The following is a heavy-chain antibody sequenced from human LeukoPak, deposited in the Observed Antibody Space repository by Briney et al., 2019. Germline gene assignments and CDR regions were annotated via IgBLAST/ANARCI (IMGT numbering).Heavy chain of an antibody. D-gene: IGHD3-3*01. CDR3: AKVGEYDFWSGYYQLDYFDY. CDR2: ISGSGGST. Sequence: PGGSLRLSCVASGFTFSSYAMSRVRQAPGKGLEWVSAISGSGGSTYYADSVKGRFTISRDNSKNTLYLQMNSLRAEDTAVYYCAKVGEYDFWSGYYQLDYFDYWGQGTLVTVSS. J-gene: IGHJ4*02. V-gene: IGHV3-23*01. CDR1: GFTFSSYA.